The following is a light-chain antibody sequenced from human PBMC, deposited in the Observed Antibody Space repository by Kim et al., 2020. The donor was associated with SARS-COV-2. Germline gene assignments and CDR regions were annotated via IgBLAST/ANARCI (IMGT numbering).Light chain of an antibody. CDR3: LSRDNSGNRV. CDR1: SLRTYY. J-gene: IGLJ1*01. CDR2: GKN. Sequence: VALGQTVGITCQGASLRTYYASWYQQRPGQAPVLVIYGKNNRPSGIPDRFSGSSSGDTASLTITGAQAEDEADYYCLSRDNSGNRVFGTGTRSPS. V-gene: IGLV3-19*01.